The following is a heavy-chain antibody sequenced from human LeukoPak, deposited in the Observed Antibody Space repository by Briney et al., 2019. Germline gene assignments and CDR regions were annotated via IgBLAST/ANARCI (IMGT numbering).Heavy chain of an antibody. Sequence: SQTLSLTCTVSGGSISSGGYYWSWIRQPPGKGLEWIGYIYHSGSTYYNPSLKSRVTISVDRSKNQFSLKLSSVTAADTAVYYCARGSAGYPRRELDYWGQGALVTVSS. J-gene: IGHJ4*02. CDR3: ARGSAGYPRRELDY. CDR1: GGSISSGGYY. CDR2: IYHSGST. D-gene: IGHD5-18*01. V-gene: IGHV4-30-2*01.